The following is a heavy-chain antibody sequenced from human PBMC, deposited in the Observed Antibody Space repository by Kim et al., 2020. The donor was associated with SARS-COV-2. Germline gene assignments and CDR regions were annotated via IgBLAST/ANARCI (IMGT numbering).Heavy chain of an antibody. D-gene: IGHD3-10*01. CDR3: ARDGNVLLWFGYGMDV. CDR1: GFTFSSYG. J-gene: IGHJ6*02. V-gene: IGHV3-33*01. Sequence: GGSLRLSCAASGFTFSSYGMHWVRQAPGKGLEWVAVIWYDGSNKYYADSVKGRFTISRDNSKNTLYLQMNSLRAEDTAVYYCARDGNVLLWFGYGMDVWGQGTTVTVSS. CDR2: IWYDGSNK.